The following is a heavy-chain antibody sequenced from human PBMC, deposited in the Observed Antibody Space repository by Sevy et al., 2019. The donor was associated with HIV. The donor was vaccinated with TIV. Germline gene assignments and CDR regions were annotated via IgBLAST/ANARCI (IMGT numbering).Heavy chain of an antibody. V-gene: IGHV5-51*01. CDR3: ATSHSGYFDSSGYYIY. Sequence: GESLKISCKGSGYSFTSHWIGWVRHMPGKGLEWIGIIYPDDSDTRYSPSFQAQVTLSADKSISTAYLQWSSLKASDTAMYYCATSHSGYFDSSGYYIYWGQGTLVTVSS. J-gene: IGHJ4*02. CDR1: GYSFTSHW. D-gene: IGHD3-22*01. CDR2: IYPDDSDT.